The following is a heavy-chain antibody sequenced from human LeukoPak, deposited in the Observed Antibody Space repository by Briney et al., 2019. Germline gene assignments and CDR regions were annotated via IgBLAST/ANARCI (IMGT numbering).Heavy chain of an antibody. CDR3: ARRRINCLLTNSYVDY. V-gene: IGHV1-2*02. CDR1: GYTFTGYY. D-gene: IGHD5/OR15-5a*01. J-gene: IGHJ4*02. CDR2: IKPNSVDT. Sequence: SVKVSCKASGYTFTGYYMHGVRQAPGHRLEWMGWIKPNSVDTSYALKLQNMLNRTKDASLSTAYMELSRLSSNDTAVYFCARRRINCLLTNSYVDYGGQGTLVTVSS.